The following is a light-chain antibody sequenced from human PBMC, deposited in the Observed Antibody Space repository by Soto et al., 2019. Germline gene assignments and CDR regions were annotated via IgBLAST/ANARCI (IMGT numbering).Light chain of an antibody. CDR3: QQYDNSPLT. V-gene: IGKV3-20*01. J-gene: IGKJ4*01. CDR1: QSVSYY. CDR2: DAS. Sequence: EIVLTQSPGTLSLSLGERATLSCRASQSVSYYLAWYQQKPGQAPRLLIYDASSRATGVPDRFSGSGSGTDFTLTISRLEPEDFAVYYCQQYDNSPLTFGGGTKVDIK.